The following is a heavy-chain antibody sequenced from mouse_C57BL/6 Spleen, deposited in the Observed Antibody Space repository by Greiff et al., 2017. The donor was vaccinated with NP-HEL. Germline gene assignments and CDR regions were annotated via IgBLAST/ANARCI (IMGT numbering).Heavy chain of an antibody. Sequence: EVNVVESGGGLVKPGGSLKLSCAASGFTFSDYGMHWVRQAPEKGLEWVAYISSGSSTIYYADTVKGRFPLSRDNAKNTLFLQMTSLRSEDTAMCYCARCYYGRSRGYFDVWGTGTTVTVSS. V-gene: IGHV5-17*01. J-gene: IGHJ1*03. CDR3: ARCYYGRSRGYFDV. CDR2: ISSGSSTI. CDR1: GFTFSDYG. D-gene: IGHD1-1*01.